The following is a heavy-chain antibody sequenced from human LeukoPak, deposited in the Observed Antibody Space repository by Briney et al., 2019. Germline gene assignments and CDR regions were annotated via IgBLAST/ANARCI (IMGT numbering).Heavy chain of an antibody. CDR2: IYYSGST. J-gene: IGHJ4*02. V-gene: IGHV4-39*01. Sequence: PSETLSLTCTVSGGSISSSSYYWGWLHQPPGKGLEWIGSIYYSGSTYYNPSLKSRVTISVDTSKNQFSLKLSSVTAADTAVYYCARPLYDSSGYFDYWGQGTLVTVSS. CDR3: ARPLYDSSGYFDY. CDR1: GGSISSSSYY. D-gene: IGHD3-22*01.